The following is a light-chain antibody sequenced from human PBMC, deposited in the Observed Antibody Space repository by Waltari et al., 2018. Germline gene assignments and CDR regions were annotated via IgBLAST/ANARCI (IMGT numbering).Light chain of an antibody. CDR1: QSVPRKY. Sequence: CVARQSVPRKYVAWYLNRPGQAPRLLFYGASKRATGTPDRISGSGAGTDFTLTISRLEPEDFAVYFCQQYGSFTFGGGTKVESK. J-gene: IGKJ4*01. CDR2: GAS. CDR3: QQYGSFT. V-gene: IGKV3-20*01.